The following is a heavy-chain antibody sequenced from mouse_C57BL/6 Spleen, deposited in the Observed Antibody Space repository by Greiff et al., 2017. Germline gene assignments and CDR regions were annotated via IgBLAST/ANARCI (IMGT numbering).Heavy chain of an antibody. Sequence: EVKLQESGPGLVKPSQSLSLTCSVTGYSITSGYYWNWIRQFPGNKLEWMGYISYDGSNNYNPSLKNRISITRDTSKNQFFLKLNSVTTEDTATYYCARDWDRGYYAMDYWGQGTSVTVSS. D-gene: IGHD3-3*01. V-gene: IGHV3-6*01. CDR1: GYSITSGYY. J-gene: IGHJ4*01. CDR3: ARDWDRGYYAMDY. CDR2: ISYDGSN.